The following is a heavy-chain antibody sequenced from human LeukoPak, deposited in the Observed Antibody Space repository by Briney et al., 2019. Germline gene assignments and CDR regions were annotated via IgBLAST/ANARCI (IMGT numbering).Heavy chain of an antibody. CDR3: AKDTSGYLDGHYFDY. CDR1: GFTFDDYA. Sequence: GGSLRLSCAASGFTFDDYAMHWVRQAPGKGLEWVSGISWNSGSIGYADSVKGQFTISRDNAKNSLYLQMNSLRAEDTALYYCAKDTSGYLDGHYFDYWGQGTLVTVSS. D-gene: IGHD3-22*01. CDR2: ISWNSGSI. J-gene: IGHJ4*02. V-gene: IGHV3-9*01.